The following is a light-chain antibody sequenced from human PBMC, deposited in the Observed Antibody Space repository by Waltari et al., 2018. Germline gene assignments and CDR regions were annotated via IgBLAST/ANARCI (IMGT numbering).Light chain of an antibody. CDR1: QSLVHSDGNTH. V-gene: IGKV2-30*02. CDR2: RVS. Sequence: DVVMTQSPLSLPVTPGQVASISCNSSQSLVHSDGNTHLNWFQQRPGQSPRRLIYRVSNRDSGVPDRFSGSGSGTDFTLKISRVEAEDVGVYYCMQGTHWPYTFGQGTKLDIK. CDR3: MQGTHWPYT. J-gene: IGKJ2*01.